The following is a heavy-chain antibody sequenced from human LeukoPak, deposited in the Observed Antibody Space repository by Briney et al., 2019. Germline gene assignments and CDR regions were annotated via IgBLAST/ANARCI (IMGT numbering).Heavy chain of an antibody. D-gene: IGHD2-15*01. Sequence: SSETLSLTCTVSGGSISSSNYYWGWIRQPPGKGLEWVGSIYYSGSTNYNPSLKSRVTISVDTSKNQFSLKLSSVTAADTAVYYCARVGRLGYCSGGSCSEHLWGQGTLVTVSS. J-gene: IGHJ5*02. CDR3: ARVGRLGYCSGGSCSEHL. CDR1: GGSISSSNYY. V-gene: IGHV4-39*07. CDR2: IYYSGST.